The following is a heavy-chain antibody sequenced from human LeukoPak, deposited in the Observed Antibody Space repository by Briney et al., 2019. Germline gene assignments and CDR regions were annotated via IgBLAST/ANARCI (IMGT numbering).Heavy chain of an antibody. V-gene: IGHV3-11*01. CDR1: GSTFSDYY. J-gene: IGHJ6*03. CDR3: ARDHDYIKSGRPYYYMDV. D-gene: IGHD4-11*01. Sequence: PGGSLRLSCAASGSTFSDYYMSWIRQAPGKGLEWVSYISSSGSTIYYADSVKGRFTISRDNAKNSLYLQMNSLRAEDTAVYYCARDHDYIKSGRPYYYMDVWGKGTTVTVSS. CDR2: ISSSGSTI.